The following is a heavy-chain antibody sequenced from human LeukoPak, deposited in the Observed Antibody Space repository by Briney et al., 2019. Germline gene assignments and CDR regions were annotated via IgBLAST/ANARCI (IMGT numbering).Heavy chain of an antibody. CDR3: ARDGAVAGTGGFDY. Sequence: KAGGSLRLSCAASGFTFSSYSMNWVRQAPGKGLEWVSSISSSSSYIYYADSVKGRFTISRDNAKNSLYLQMNSLRAEDTAVYYCARDGAVAGTGGFDYWGQGTLVNVSS. CDR1: GFTFSSYS. D-gene: IGHD6-19*01. J-gene: IGHJ4*02. V-gene: IGHV3-21*01. CDR2: ISSSSSYI.